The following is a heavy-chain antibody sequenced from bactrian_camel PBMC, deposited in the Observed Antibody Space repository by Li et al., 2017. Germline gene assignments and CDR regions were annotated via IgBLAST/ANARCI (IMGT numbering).Heavy chain of an antibody. Sequence: QVQLVESGGGSVQAGGSLKLACAFSGYTSTSGCMGWFRQVDGKEREGVAAIDKNGRPTYIASVKGRFTISKDTKNTLYLQMNDLKIDDTAIYYCAAGEAGVHGCDDGMPFLGKGTQVTVS. CDR1: GYTSTSGC. V-gene: IGHV3-3*01. D-gene: IGHD5*01. J-gene: IGHJ7*01. CDR2: IDKNGRPT.